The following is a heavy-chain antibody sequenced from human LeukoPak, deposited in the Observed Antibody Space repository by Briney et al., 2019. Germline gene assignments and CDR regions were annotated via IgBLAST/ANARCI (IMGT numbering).Heavy chain of an antibody. D-gene: IGHD5-12*01. CDR3: ARGKWQSVIDY. J-gene: IGHJ4*02. V-gene: IGHV4-39*01. CDR1: GGSIRNSSFY. CDR2: IYSTGTT. Sequence: SETLSLTCAVSGGSIRNSSFYWGWIRQPPGKGLEWIASIYSTGTTYYNPSIKSRITIFVDTSKNQVSLKLRSVTAADTAVYYCARGKWQSVIDYWGQGTLVTVSS.